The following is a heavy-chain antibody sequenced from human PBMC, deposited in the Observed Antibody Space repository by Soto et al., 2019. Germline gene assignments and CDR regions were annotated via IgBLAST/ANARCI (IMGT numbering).Heavy chain of an antibody. CDR1: EFIFRNSA. J-gene: IGHJ5*02. V-gene: IGHV3-30-3*01. Sequence: PGSALTLFRGASEFIFRNSAIHWVRQVPAKGLEWVAVIAFDGANRYYADSVKGRFTISRGNSKNMLYLQMNSLRIEDTAVYYCKAEVYYNWFDHWGQGTSVTVS. CDR2: IAFDGANR. D-gene: IGHD3-10*01. CDR3: KAEVYYNWFDH.